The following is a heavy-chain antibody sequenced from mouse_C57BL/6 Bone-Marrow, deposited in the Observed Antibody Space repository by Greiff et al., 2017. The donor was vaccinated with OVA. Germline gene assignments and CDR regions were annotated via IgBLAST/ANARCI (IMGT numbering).Heavy chain of an antibody. V-gene: IGHV5-4*01. D-gene: IGHD1-1*02. Sequence: EVKLMESGGGLVKPGGSLKLSCAASGFTFSSYAMSWVRQTPEKRLEWVATISDGGSYTYYPDNVKGRFTISRDNAKNNLYLQMSHLKSEDTAMYYCARDSGGLYYFDYWGQGTTLTVSS. CDR2: ISDGGSYT. CDR3: ARDSGGLYYFDY. CDR1: GFTFSSYA. J-gene: IGHJ2*01.